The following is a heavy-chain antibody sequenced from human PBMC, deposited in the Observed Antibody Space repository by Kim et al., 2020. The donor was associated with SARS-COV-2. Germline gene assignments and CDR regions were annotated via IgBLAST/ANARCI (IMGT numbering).Heavy chain of an antibody. CDR3: GRGSGSYGFDY. Sequence: ADTAKGRFTTSRDNAQNTRYLQMNSLRAEDTAVYYCGRGSGSYGFDYCGQGILVTVSS. J-gene: IGHJ4*02. D-gene: IGHD1-26*01. V-gene: IGHV3-74*01.